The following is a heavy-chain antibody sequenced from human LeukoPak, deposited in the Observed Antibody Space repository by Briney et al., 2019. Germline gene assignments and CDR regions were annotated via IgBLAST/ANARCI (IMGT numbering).Heavy chain of an antibody. D-gene: IGHD5-12*01. CDR3: ARGAVRGYSGGSVVDY. CDR1: GFTFSSYE. CDR2: ISSSGSTI. J-gene: IGHJ4*02. V-gene: IGHV3-48*03. Sequence: PGGSLRLSCAASGFTFSSYEMNSVRQAPGKGPEWVSYISSSGSTIYYADSVKGRFTISRDNAKNSLYLQMNSLRAEDTAVYYCARGAVRGYSGGSVVDYWGQGTLVTVSS.